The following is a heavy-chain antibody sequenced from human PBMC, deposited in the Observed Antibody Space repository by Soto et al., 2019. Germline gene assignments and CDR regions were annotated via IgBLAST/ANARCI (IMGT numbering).Heavy chain of an antibody. Sequence: GGSLRLSCAASGFTFSSYGMNWVRQAPGKGLEWVSSISTSTSYIYYADSVKGRFTISRDNAKNSVHLQMNSLRAEDTAVYYCARLYCRGGSCYSGDAFDIWGQGTMVTVSS. V-gene: IGHV3-21*01. CDR2: ISTSTSYI. CDR3: ARLYCRGGSCYSGDAFDI. J-gene: IGHJ3*02. D-gene: IGHD2-15*01. CDR1: GFTFSSYG.